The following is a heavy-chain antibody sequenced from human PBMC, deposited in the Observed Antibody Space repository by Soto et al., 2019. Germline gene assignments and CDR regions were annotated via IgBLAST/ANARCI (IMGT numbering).Heavy chain of an antibody. J-gene: IGHJ6*02. CDR1: GFTFSSYG. V-gene: IGHV3-30*18. Sequence: GGSLRLSCAASGFTFSSYGMHWVRQAPGKGLEWVAVISYDGSNKYYADSVKGRFTISRDNSKNTLYLQMNSLRAEDTAVYYCAKVSKLRYFDWLSTYYYYYGMDVWGQGTTVTVYS. CDR3: AKVSKLRYFDWLSTYYYYYGMDV. CDR2: ISYDGSNK. D-gene: IGHD3-9*01.